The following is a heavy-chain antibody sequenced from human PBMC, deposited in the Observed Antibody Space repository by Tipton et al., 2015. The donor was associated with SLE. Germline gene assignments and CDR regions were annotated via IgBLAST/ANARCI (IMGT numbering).Heavy chain of an antibody. CDR2: ISSNGGST. D-gene: IGHD2-2*02. CDR1: GFTFSSYA. CDR3: ARDSTPSRVVPAAILLAFDI. J-gene: IGHJ3*02. V-gene: IGHV3-64*01. Sequence: SLRLSCAASGFTFSSYAMHWVRQAPGKGLEYVSAISSNGGSTYYANSVKGRFTISRDNSKNTLYLQMGSLRAEDTAVYYCARDSTPSRVVPAAILLAFDIWGQGTMVTVSS.